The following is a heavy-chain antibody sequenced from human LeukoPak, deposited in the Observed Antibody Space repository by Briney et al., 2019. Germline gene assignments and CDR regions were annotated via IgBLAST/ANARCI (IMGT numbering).Heavy chain of an antibody. CDR3: GRSSKGTYQLPAPLYYYYYMDV. Sequence: PSETLSLTFTVSGGSISSYYWSWIRQPPGKGLEWIGYIYYSGSTNYNPSLKSRVTISVDTSKNQFSLKLSSVTAADTAVYYCGRSSKGTYQLPAPLYYYYYMDVWGKGTTVTVSS. CDR1: GGSISSYY. J-gene: IGHJ6*03. V-gene: IGHV4-59*01. CDR2: IYYSGST. D-gene: IGHD2-2*01.